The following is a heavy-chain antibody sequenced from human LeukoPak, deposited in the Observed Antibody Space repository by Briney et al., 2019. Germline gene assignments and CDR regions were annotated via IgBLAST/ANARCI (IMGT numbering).Heavy chain of an antibody. Sequence: GASVKVSCRASGYTFTSYGISWVRQAPGQGLEWMGWISAYNGNTNYAQKLQGRVTMTTDTSTSTAYMELRRLTSDDTAVYYCARDYDSSGYYYPTFDYWGQGTLVTVSS. V-gene: IGHV1-18*01. J-gene: IGHJ4*02. D-gene: IGHD3-22*01. CDR1: GYTFTSYG. CDR2: ISAYNGNT. CDR3: ARDYDSSGYYYPTFDY.